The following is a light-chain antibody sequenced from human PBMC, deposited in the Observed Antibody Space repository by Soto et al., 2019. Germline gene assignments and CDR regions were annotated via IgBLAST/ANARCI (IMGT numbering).Light chain of an antibody. CDR1: SGDVGAYNF. CDR3: GSYTTINTMI. J-gene: IGLJ2*01. Sequence: QSVLTQPGSVSGSPGQTITISSAGTSGDVGAYNFVTWFQQHPGKVPKLIIYDVTDRPSGVSDRFSGSKSGNTASLTISGLLAEYEADYYCGSYTTINTMIFGGGTKVTVL. CDR2: DVT. V-gene: IGLV2-14*01.